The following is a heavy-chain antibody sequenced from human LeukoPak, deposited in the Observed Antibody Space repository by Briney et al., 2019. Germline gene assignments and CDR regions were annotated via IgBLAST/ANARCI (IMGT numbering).Heavy chain of an antibody. CDR1: GFTFSSYS. CDR2: ISSSSGYI. CDR3: ARGGHYIVVTHFDY. V-gene: IGHV3-21*01. D-gene: IGHD5-12*01. J-gene: IGHJ4*02. Sequence: GGSLRLSCAASGFTFSSYSMTWVRQAPGKGLEWVSSISSSSGYIYYADSVKGRFTISRDNAKNSLYLQMNSLRAEDTAVYYCARGGHYIVVTHFDYWGQGTLVTVSS.